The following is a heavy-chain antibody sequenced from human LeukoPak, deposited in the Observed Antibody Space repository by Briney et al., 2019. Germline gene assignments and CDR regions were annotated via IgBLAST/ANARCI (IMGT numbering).Heavy chain of an antibody. V-gene: IGHV3-73*01. CDR2: IRSKANSYAT. CDR3: TRDRELGYCSGGSCYSSVDTDY. D-gene: IGHD2-15*01. CDR1: GFTFSGSA. Sequence: GGSLRLSCAASGFTFSGSAMHWVRQASGKGLEWVGRIRSKANSYATAYAASVKGRFTISRDDSKNTAYLQMNSLKTEDTAVYYCTRDRELGYCSGGSCYSSVDTDYWGQGTLVTVSS. J-gene: IGHJ4*02.